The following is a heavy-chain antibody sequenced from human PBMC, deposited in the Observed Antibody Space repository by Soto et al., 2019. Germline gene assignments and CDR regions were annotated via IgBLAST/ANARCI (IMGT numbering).Heavy chain of an antibody. CDR3: ARSLTGLDY. V-gene: IGHV4-39*07. J-gene: IGHJ4*02. CDR2: IYYSGST. CDR1: GGSISSGTYY. Sequence: SETLSLTCTVSGGSISSGTYYWGWIRQPPGKGLEWIGSIYYSGSTYYNPSLKSRVTISVDTSKNQFSLKLSSVTAADTAVYYCARSLTGLDYWGQGTLVTVSS. D-gene: IGHD3-9*01.